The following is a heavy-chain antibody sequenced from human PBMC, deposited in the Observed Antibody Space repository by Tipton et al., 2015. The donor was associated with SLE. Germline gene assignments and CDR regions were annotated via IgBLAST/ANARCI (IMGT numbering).Heavy chain of an antibody. CDR3: ASGEVDTAMDDAFDI. Sequence: TLSLTCAVSGYSISSGYYWGWIRQPPGKGLEWIGSIYHSGSTYYNPSLKSRVTISVDTSKNQFSLKLSSVAAADTAVYYCASGEVDTAMDDAFDIWGQGTMVTVSS. J-gene: IGHJ3*02. CDR1: GYSISSGYY. CDR2: IYHSGST. V-gene: IGHV4-38-2*01. D-gene: IGHD5-18*01.